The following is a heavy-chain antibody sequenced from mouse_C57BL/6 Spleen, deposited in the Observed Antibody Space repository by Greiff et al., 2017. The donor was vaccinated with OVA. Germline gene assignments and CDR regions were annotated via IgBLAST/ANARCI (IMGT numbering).Heavy chain of an antibody. J-gene: IGHJ4*01. CDR1: GYTFTSYW. V-gene: IGHV1-74*01. CDR2: IHPSDSDT. Sequence: QVQLKQPGAELVKPGASVKVSCKASGYTFTSYWMHWVKQRPGQGLEWIGRIHPSDSDTNYNQKFKGKATLTVDKSSSTAYMQLSSLTSEDSAVYYCAPVDEDYAMDYWGQGSSVTVSS. CDR3: APVDEDYAMDY.